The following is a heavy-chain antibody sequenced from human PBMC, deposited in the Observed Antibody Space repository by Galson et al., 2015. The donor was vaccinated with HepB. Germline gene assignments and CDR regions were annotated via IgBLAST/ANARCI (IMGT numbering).Heavy chain of an antibody. CDR3: ASEPRTFFGGQNYGLDV. J-gene: IGHJ6*02. Sequence: CKASGYTFTSFGISWVRQAPGQGLEWMGGISADNGNIKYAQKFRGRATMTTDTSTSTAYMELGSLRSDDTAVYYCASEPRTFFGGQNYGLDVWGQGTTVTVSS. D-gene: IGHD4-23*01. CDR1: GYTFTSFG. V-gene: IGHV1-18*01. CDR2: ISADNGNI.